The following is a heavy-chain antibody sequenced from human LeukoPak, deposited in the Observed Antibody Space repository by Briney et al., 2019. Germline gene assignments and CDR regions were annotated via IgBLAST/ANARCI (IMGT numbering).Heavy chain of an antibody. J-gene: IGHJ4*02. CDR3: AREKGYDDYIIDY. Sequence: LGTLCLTRTVSGGSISSYYWSWIRQPPGKGLEWVGDIYYRGSTNYNPSLKSRVTISQDTCKNHFSLKLSSVTAADTAGYYCAREKGYDDYIIDYWGQGTLVTVSS. V-gene: IGHV4-59*01. CDR1: GGSISSYY. D-gene: IGHD4-11*01. CDR2: IYYRGST.